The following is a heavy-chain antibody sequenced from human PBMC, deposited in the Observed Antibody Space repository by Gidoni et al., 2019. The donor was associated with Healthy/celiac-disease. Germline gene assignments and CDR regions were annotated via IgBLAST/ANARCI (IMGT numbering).Heavy chain of an antibody. J-gene: IGHJ4*02. D-gene: IGHD2-15*01. CDR3: AREGEGYCSGGSCYYFDY. V-gene: IGHV3-33*01. Sequence: QVQLVESGGGGVQPGRSLRLACAASGFTFSSYDMHWVRQAPGKGREWVAVIWYDGSNKYYEDSVKGRFTISRDNSKNTLYLQMNSLRAEDTAVYYCAREGEGYCSGGSCYYFDYWGQGTLVTVSS. CDR1: GFTFSSYD. CDR2: IWYDGSNK.